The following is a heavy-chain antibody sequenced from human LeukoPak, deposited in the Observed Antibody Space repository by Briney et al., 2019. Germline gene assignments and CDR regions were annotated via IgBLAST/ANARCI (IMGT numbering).Heavy chain of an antibody. D-gene: IGHD3-22*01. CDR2: INPSGGST. J-gene: IGHJ4*02. V-gene: IGHV1-46*01. Sequence: ASVKVSCKASGYTFTGYYMHWARQAPGQGLEWMGIINPSGGSTSYAQKLQGRVTMTTDTSTSTAYMELRSLRSDDTAVYYCARDNEAARYYDSSGYYRFDYWGQGTLVTVSS. CDR3: ARDNEAARYYDSSGYYRFDY. CDR1: GYTFTGYY.